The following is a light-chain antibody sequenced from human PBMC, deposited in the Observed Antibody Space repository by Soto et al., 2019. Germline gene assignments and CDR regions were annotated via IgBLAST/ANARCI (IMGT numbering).Light chain of an antibody. CDR2: DAS. Sequence: EIVLTHSPGTLCFSPLDRATISFRASQGVSTYVAWFRQRPGQAPRLLIYDASNRASGIPARISGSGSGTDFTLTISSLEPEDFAVYYCQQRSNWPITFGQGTRLEIK. CDR1: QGVSTY. J-gene: IGKJ5*01. V-gene: IGKV3-11*01. CDR3: QQRSNWPIT.